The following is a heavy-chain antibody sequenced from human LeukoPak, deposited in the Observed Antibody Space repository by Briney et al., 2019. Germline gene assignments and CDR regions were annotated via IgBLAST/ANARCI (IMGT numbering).Heavy chain of an antibody. D-gene: IGHD2-2*01. V-gene: IGHV2-5*01. CDR2: IYWNDDK. CDR1: GFSLSTSGVG. Sequence: SGPTLVRPTQTLTLTCTFSGFSLSTSGVGVGWIRQPPGKALEWLALIYWNDDKRYSPSLKSRLTITKDTSKNQVVLTMTNMDPVDTATYYCAHRGGYRSSTSCYHDAFDIWGQGTMVTVSS. J-gene: IGHJ3*02. CDR3: AHRGGYRSSTSCYHDAFDI.